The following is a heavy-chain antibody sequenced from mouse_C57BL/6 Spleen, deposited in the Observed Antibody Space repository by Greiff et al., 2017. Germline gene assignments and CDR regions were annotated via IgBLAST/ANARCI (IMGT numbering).Heavy chain of an antibody. Sequence: QVQLQQPGAELVRPGTSVKLSCKASGYTFTSYWMHWVKQRPGQGLEWIGVIDPSDSYTNYNQKFKGKATLTVDTSSSTAYMQLSSLASEDSAVYYWARSSPPGDFDVWGTGTTVTVSS. J-gene: IGHJ1*03. CDR1: GYTFTSYW. CDR2: IDPSDSYT. V-gene: IGHV1-59*01. CDR3: ARSSPPGDFDV.